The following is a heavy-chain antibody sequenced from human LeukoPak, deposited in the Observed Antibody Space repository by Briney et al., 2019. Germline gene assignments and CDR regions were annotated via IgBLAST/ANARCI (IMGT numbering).Heavy chain of an antibody. D-gene: IGHD3-10*01. J-gene: IGHJ4*02. Sequence: ASVKVSCKASGSAISWVRQAPGPGLEWMGWINVYNGHTKYSQKFQGRVTMTTDTSTYTVYMELRSLTSDDTAVFYCARDETGEYDYWGQGTLVTVSS. V-gene: IGHV1-18*01. CDR3: ARDETGEYDY. CDR2: INVYNGHT. CDR1: GSA.